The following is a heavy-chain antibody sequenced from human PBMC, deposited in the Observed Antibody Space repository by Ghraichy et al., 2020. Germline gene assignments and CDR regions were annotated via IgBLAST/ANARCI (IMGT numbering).Heavy chain of an antibody. V-gene: IGHV3-23*01. CDR3: AKTGDSGWFYDY. J-gene: IGHJ4*02. Sequence: LNISCAASGFTFSGYAMSWVRQAPGKGLEWVSTITWNSASTRYADSVKGRSTISRDNYKNAVYLQVTSLREDDTAVYFCAKTGDSGWFYDYWGRGTLVTVSS. CDR1: GFTFSGYA. D-gene: IGHD6-19*01. CDR2: ITWNSAST.